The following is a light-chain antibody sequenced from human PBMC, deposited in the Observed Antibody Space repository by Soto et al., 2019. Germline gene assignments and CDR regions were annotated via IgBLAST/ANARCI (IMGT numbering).Light chain of an antibody. CDR3: QQSYSTPRT. J-gene: IGKJ2*01. V-gene: IGKV1-39*01. CDR2: GAS. CDR1: QTISSH. Sequence: DIQMTQSPSSLSASVGDRVTITCRASQTISSHLIWYQQKPGKAPKVMIYGASTLQSGVPSRFSGSGSGTDFTLTISSLQPEDFATYSCQQSYSTPRTFGQGTRLEI.